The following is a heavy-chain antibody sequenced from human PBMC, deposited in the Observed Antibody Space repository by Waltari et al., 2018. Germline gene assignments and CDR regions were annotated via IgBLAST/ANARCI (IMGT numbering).Heavy chain of an antibody. CDR2: IRSSSDTI. D-gene: IGHD6-6*01. CDR3: ARGEYSLTY. Sequence: EVQLVESGGGLVQPGGSLSLTFAASEFTFSSYSMNWVRQAPGKGLEWISYIRSSSDTIYYADSVKGRFTISRDNAKNSLYLQMNSLRVEDTAVYYCARGEYSLTYWGQGTLVTVPS. J-gene: IGHJ4*02. CDR1: EFTFSSYS. V-gene: IGHV3-48*04.